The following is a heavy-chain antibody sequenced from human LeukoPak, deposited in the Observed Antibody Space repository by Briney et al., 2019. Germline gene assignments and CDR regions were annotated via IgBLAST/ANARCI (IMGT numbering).Heavy chain of an antibody. V-gene: IGHV7-4-1*02. CDR1: GYTFTSYA. CDR3: ARELSGSRRPNFYYGMDV. CDR2: IKTNTGNP. J-gene: IGHJ6*02. Sequence: ASVRVSCKASGYTFTSYAMNWVRQAPGEGLEWRGWIKTNTGNPTYAQGFTGRFVFSLDTSVSTAYLQISSLKAEDTAVYYCARELSGSRRPNFYYGMDVWGQGTTVTVYS. D-gene: IGHD1-26*01.